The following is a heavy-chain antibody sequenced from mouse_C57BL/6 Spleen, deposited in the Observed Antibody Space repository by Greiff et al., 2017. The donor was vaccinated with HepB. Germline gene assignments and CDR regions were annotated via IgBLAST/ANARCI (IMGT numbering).Heavy chain of an antibody. Sequence: EVQVVESGAELVKPGASVKLSCTASGFNIKDYYMHWVKQRTEQGLEWIGRIDPEDGETKYAPKFQGKATITADTSSNTAYLQLSSLTSEDTAVHYCAFYYGSSPYFDYWGQGTTLTVSS. D-gene: IGHD1-1*01. CDR3: AFYYGSSPYFDY. CDR1: GFNIKDYY. V-gene: IGHV14-2*01. J-gene: IGHJ2*01. CDR2: IDPEDGET.